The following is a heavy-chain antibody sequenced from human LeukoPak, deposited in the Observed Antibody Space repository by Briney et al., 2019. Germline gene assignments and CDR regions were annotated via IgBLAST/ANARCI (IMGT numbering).Heavy chain of an antibody. CDR1: GFTFRSYA. Sequence: PGGSLRLSCAASGFTFRSYAMSWVRQAPGKGLEWVSGISGSGGSTYYVDSVKGRFAISRDNSKNTLYLQMNSLRAEDTAVYYCAKGYDFWSGNKQPPDHWDQGTLVTVSS. CDR2: ISGSGGST. J-gene: IGHJ4*02. D-gene: IGHD3-3*01. CDR3: AKGYDFWSGNKQPPDH. V-gene: IGHV3-23*01.